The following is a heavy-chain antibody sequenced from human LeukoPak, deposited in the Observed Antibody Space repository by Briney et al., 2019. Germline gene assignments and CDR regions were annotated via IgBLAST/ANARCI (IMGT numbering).Heavy chain of an antibody. CDR2: IIPIFGTS. D-gene: IGHD5-18*01. Sequence: SVKVSCKASGGSFNAYAISWVRQAPGQGLEWMGGIIPIFGTSNYAQKLQGRVTISTDESTSTAYMGVSSVRSEDTAIYYCARGLDASMETAYDYWGQGTLVTVSS. V-gene: IGHV1-69*05. CDR3: ARGLDASMETAYDY. CDR1: GGSFNAYA. J-gene: IGHJ4*02.